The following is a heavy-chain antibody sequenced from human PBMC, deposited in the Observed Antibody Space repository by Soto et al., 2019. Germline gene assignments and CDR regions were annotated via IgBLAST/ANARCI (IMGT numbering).Heavy chain of an antibody. Sequence: EVPLLESGGGLVQPGGSLRLSCAASGFTFSSYAMSWVRQAPGKGLEWVSAISGSGGSTYYADSVKGRFTISRDNSKNTLYLQMNSLRAEDTAVYYCAKGIAVAGTKGDYWGQGTLVTVSS. CDR1: GFTFSSYA. D-gene: IGHD6-19*01. CDR2: ISGSGGST. V-gene: IGHV3-23*01. J-gene: IGHJ4*02. CDR3: AKGIAVAGTKGDY.